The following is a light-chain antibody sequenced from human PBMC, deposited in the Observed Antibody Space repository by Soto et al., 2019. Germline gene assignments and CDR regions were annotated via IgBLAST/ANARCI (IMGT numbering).Light chain of an antibody. CDR3: QQYRLAPYS. CDR1: QSVLHSSNNKNY. Sequence: DFVMTQSPDSLAVSLGERVTINCKSSQSVLHSSNNKNYLAWYQQKPGQPPKLLIYWASTRGSGVPDRFSGSGSGTDFTLTISSLQAEDVAVYYCQQYRLAPYSFGQGTKLDIK. J-gene: IGKJ2*03. CDR2: WAS. V-gene: IGKV4-1*01.